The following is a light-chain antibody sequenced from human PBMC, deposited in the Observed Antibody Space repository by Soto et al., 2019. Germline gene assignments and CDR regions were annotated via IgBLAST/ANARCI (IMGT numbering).Light chain of an antibody. Sequence: QSALTQPASVSGSPGQSITISCTGTSSDVGGYNYVSWYQQNPGKAPKLMIYDVSNRPSGVSNRFSGSKAGNTASLTISGLQAEDEADYYCSSYTISSARVVFGGGTKLTVL. J-gene: IGLJ2*01. V-gene: IGLV2-14*01. CDR2: DVS. CDR3: SSYTISSARVV. CDR1: SSDVGGYNY.